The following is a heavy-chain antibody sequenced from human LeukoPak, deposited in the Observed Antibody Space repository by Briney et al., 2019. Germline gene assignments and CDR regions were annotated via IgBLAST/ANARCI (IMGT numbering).Heavy chain of an antibody. D-gene: IGHD3-22*01. J-gene: IGHJ1*01. CDR1: GFNFSSYA. CDR3: AKDNLITMIVVIQH. Sequence: GGSLRLSCAASGFNFSSYAMSWLRQAPGKGLDGVSAVSGCGGSTYYADSVKGRFTISRDNSKNTLYLQMNSLRAEDTAVYYCAKDNLITMIVVIQHWGQGTLVTVSS. CDR2: VSGCGGST. V-gene: IGHV3-23*01.